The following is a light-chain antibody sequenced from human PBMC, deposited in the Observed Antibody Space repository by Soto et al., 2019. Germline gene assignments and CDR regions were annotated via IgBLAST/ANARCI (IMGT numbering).Light chain of an antibody. Sequence: DIQMTQSPSSLSASVGDPVTITCRASQSISGYLSWYHKKPGKAPKLLIYGAYTLQGGVQSRFSGSGSVTEVTLTISCRQPEDFATYICQQSYDQPWTFGKGNRV. CDR3: QQSYDQPWT. CDR1: QSISGY. J-gene: IGKJ1*01. CDR2: GAY. V-gene: IGKV1-39*01.